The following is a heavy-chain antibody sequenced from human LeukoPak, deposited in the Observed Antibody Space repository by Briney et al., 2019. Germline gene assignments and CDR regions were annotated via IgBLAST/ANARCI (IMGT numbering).Heavy chain of an antibody. CDR3: AKDRGRAATGFDY. D-gene: IGHD3-10*01. CDR2: ISGGDGRT. CDR1: GFTFSSYA. J-gene: IGHJ4*02. Sequence: TGGSLRLSCAASGFTFSSYAMSWVRQAPGKGLEWVSVISGGDGRTYYADSVKGRFTISRDNSKNTLYLQMNSLRAEDTAIYYCAKDRGRAATGFDYWGQGTLVTVSS. V-gene: IGHV3-23*01.